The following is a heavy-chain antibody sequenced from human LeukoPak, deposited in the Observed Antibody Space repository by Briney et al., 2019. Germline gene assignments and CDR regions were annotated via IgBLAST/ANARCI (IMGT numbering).Heavy chain of an antibody. CDR3: AKPNYYDSSGYYY. D-gene: IGHD3-22*01. J-gene: IGHJ4*02. Sequence: TGGSLRLSCAASGSTFSSYAMSWVRQAPGEGLEWVSAISGSGGSTYYADSVKGRFTISRDNSKNTLYLQMNSLRAEDTAVYYCAKPNYYDSSGYYYWGQGTLVTVSS. V-gene: IGHV3-23*01. CDR2: ISGSGGST. CDR1: GSTFSSYA.